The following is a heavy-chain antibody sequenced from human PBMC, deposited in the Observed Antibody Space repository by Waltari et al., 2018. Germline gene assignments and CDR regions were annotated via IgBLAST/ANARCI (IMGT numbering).Heavy chain of an antibody. Sequence: QLQLQESGPGLVKPSETLSLTCTVSGASISSSNYYWAWIRRPPGKGLEWIGNVYYSGYTYYNPSLKSRVTISLDTSKTQFSLKLSSVTAADTAVYYCARLYSSSWYQIDYWGQGTLVTVSS. CDR1: GASISSSNYY. V-gene: IGHV4-39*07. CDR2: VYYSGYT. CDR3: ARLYSSSWYQIDY. J-gene: IGHJ4*02. D-gene: IGHD6-13*01.